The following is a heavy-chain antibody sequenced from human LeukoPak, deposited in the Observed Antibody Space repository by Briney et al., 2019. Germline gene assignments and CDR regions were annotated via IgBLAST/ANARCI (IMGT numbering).Heavy chain of an antibody. CDR2: ISYDGSNK. D-gene: IGHD6-13*01. CDR1: GYSFTTYW. CDR3: ARPVAAAAGYFDY. J-gene: IGHJ4*02. Sequence: GESLKISCKGSGYSFTTYWIGWVRQMPGKGLEWVAVISYDGSNKYYADSVKGRFTISRDNSKNTLYLQMNSLRAEDTAVYYCARPVAAAAGYFDYWGQGTLVTVSS. V-gene: IGHV3-30*19.